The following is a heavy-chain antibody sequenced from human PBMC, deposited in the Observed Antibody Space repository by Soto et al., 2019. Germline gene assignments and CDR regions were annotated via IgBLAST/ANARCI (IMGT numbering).Heavy chain of an antibody. D-gene: IGHD3-9*01. J-gene: IGHJ4*02. V-gene: IGHV4-30-2*01. CDR2: IYHSGGT. Sequence: SETLSLTCAVSGGSISSGGYSWNWIRQPPGKGLEWIGYIYHSGGTYYNPSLKSRVAIPVDKSKNQFSLKLSSVTAADTAVYYCARDSLTGYYFDYWGQGMLVTVSS. CDR3: ARDSLTGYYFDY. CDR1: GGSISSGGYS.